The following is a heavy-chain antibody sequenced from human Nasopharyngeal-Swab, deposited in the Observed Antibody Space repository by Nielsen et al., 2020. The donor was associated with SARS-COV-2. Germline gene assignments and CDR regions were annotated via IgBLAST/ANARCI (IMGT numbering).Heavy chain of an antibody. V-gene: IGHV4-61*02. D-gene: IGHD1-26*01. CDR1: GGSISSGSYY. CDR2: IYTSGST. CDR3: ARGELLNSYYYYYMDV. Sequence: LRLSCTVSGGSISSGSYYWSWIRQPAGKGLEWIGRIYTSGSTNYNPYLKSRVTISVDTSKNQFSLKLSSVTAADTAVYYCARGELLNSYYYYYMDVWGKGTTVTVSS. J-gene: IGHJ6*03.